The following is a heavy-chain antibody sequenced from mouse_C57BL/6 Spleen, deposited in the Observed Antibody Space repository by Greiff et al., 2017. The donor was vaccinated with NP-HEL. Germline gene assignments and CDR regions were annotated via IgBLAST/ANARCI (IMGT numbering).Heavy chain of an antibody. CDR2: INPNNGGT. CDR3: AKIYYGNPFDY. D-gene: IGHD2-1*01. V-gene: IGHV1-26*01. CDR1: GYTFTDYY. Sequence: EVQLHQSGPELVKPGASVKISCKASGYTFTDYYMNWVKQSHGKSLEWIGDINPNNGGTSYNQKFKGKATLTVDKSSSTAYMELRSLTSEDSAVYYCAKIYYGNPFDYWGQGTTLTVSS. J-gene: IGHJ2*01.